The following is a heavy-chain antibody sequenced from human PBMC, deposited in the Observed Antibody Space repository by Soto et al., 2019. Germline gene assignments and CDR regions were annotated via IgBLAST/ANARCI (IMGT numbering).Heavy chain of an antibody. CDR1: GFTLNNYW. V-gene: IGHV3-74*01. Sequence: QLVESGGGLVQPGGSLRLSCAASGFTLNNYWMHWVRQAPGMGLVWVSRINGDATSTSYADSVKGRFTISRDNARNTLYLQMNSLRAEYTALYYCARGDIAAETFFYYYGMDLWGQGTTVTVS. J-gene: IGHJ6*02. CDR2: INGDATST. CDR3: ARGDIAAETFFYYYGMDL. D-gene: IGHD6-13*01.